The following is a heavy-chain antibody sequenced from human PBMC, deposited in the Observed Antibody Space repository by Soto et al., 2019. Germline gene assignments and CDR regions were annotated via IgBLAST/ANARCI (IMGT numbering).Heavy chain of an antibody. D-gene: IGHD3-22*01. V-gene: IGHV1-69*04. CDR3: ASELRRDDSISFDASGV. CDR1: GGFYSIKT. J-gene: IGHJ3*01. Sequence: QVQLVQSGAEVKKPGSSVKVSCKASGGFYSIKTISWVRQAPGQGLEWMGRIIPLVHIINNAQKFQGRVAISADKSTRPAYMELSSLQSDDTAIYFCASELRRDDSISFDASGVWGQGTMVTVSS. CDR2: IIPLVHII.